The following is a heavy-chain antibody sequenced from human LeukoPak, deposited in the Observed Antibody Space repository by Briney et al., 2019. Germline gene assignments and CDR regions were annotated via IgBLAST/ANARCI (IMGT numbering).Heavy chain of an antibody. J-gene: IGHJ4*02. Sequence: GGSLRLSCAASGFTSTNYAMNWVRQAPGKGLGWVSVLIGSSGSTDYADSVKGWFTISRDISKNTLFLQMNSLRAEDTAIYYCAKGAYDYIEIAYFDSWGQGTLVTVSS. CDR1: GFTSTNYA. V-gene: IGHV3-23*01. CDR3: AKGAYDYIEIAYFDS. D-gene: IGHD5-12*01. CDR2: LIGSSGST.